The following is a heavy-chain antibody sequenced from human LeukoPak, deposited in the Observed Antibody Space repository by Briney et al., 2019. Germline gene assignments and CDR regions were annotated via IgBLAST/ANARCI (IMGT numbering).Heavy chain of an antibody. CDR2: IVVGSGNT. J-gene: IGHJ4*02. V-gene: IGHV1-58*01. CDR3: AAKGRGKYCSGGSCYPYYFDY. CDR1: GFTFTSSA. Sequence: SVKVSCKASGFTFTSSAVQWVRQARGQRLEWIGWIVVGSGNTNYAQKFQERVTITRDMSTSTAYMELSSLGSEDTAVYYCAAKGRGKYCSGGSCYPYYFDYWGQGTLVTVSS. D-gene: IGHD2-15*01.